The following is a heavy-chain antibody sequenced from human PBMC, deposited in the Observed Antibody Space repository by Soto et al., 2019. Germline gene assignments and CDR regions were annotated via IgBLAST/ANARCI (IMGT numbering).Heavy chain of an antibody. CDR2: IKHDGSET. CDR3: ARDFALHCSGSTCKPYAY. J-gene: IGHJ4*02. Sequence: GGSLRLSCAASGFTFNTFWMSWVRQSPGKGLEWVANIKHDGSETYYVDSVKGRFTISRDNAKNSLFLQMNTLRTEDTAVYYCARDFALHCSGSTCKPYAYWGQAALVNVPP. V-gene: IGHV3-7*03. CDR1: GFTFNTFW. D-gene: IGHD2-15*01.